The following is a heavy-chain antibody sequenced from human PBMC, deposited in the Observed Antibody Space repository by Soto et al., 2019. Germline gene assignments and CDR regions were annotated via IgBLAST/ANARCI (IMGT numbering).Heavy chain of an antibody. V-gene: IGHV4-31*03. D-gene: IGHD3-3*01. CDR3: ARSTYYDFWSGYYKGNWFDP. CDR1: GGSISSGGYY. CDR2: IYYSGST. J-gene: IGHJ5*02. Sequence: PSETLSLTCTVSGGSISSGGYYWSWIRQHPGKGLELIGYIYYSGSTYYNPSLKSRVTISADTSKIQFSLKMSSVTAADTAVYYCARSTYYDFWSGYYKGNWFDPWGQGTLVTVS.